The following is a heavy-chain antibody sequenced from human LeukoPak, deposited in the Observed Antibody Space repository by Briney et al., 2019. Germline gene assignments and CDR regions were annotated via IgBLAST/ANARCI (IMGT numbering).Heavy chain of an antibody. D-gene: IGHD3-16*01. V-gene: IGHV3-74*01. CDR1: GLSFSNYW. CDR3: ASAYTYVRLGDH. J-gene: IGHJ4*02. CDR2: TNLHGTAV. Sequence: GGSLRLSCAVSGLSFSNYWMHWVRQAPGKGLVWVARTNLHGTAVDYADSVKGRFTISRDNAKNTLFLQMYSLRAEDTAVYYCASAYTYVRLGDHWGQGTLVTVSS.